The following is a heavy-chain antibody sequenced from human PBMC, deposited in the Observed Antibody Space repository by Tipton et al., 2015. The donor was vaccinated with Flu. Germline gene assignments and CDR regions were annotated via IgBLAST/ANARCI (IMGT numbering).Heavy chain of an antibody. CDR2: IYYSGST. CDR3: ARRGIVVVRRSDAFDI. Sequence: TLSLTCTVSGGSISSSSYYWGWIRQPPGKGLEWIGSIYYSGSTYYNPSLKSRVTISVDTSKNQFSLKLSSVTAADTAVYYCARRGIVVVRRSDAFDIWGQGTMVTV. J-gene: IGHJ3*02. V-gene: IGHV4-39*07. CDR1: GGSISSSSYY. D-gene: IGHD3-22*01.